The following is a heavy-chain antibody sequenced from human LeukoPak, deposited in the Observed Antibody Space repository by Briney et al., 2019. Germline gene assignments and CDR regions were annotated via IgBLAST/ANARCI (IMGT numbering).Heavy chain of an antibody. V-gene: IGHV1-46*01. J-gene: IGHJ4*02. CDR1: GYTSTSYY. CDR3: AKSIRGGFGAMVTPPMGY. D-gene: IGHD5-18*01. Sequence: ASVKVSCKASGYTSTSYYMHWVQQAPGQGLEWMGIINPSGGSTSYAQKFQGRVTMTRDMSTSTVYMELSSLRAEDTAVYYCAKSIRGGFGAMVTPPMGYWGQGTLVTVSS. CDR2: INPSGGST.